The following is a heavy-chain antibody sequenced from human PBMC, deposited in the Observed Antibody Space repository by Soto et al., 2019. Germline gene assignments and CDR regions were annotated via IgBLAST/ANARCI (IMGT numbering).Heavy chain of an antibody. CDR1: GGSITRGGYY. Sequence: QVQLQESGPGLVKPSETLSLTCTVSGGSITRGGYYWRWIRQHPGKGLEWIGFIYDSGITYYNPSLKSRVAVSADSSKNQFALRVNSVTAADTAAYYGASGSCSGGSCPAVGDYWFDPWGQGTLVTVSS. CDR3: ASGSCSGGSCPAVGDYWFDP. D-gene: IGHD2-15*01. V-gene: IGHV4-31*03. J-gene: IGHJ5*02. CDR2: IYDSGIT.